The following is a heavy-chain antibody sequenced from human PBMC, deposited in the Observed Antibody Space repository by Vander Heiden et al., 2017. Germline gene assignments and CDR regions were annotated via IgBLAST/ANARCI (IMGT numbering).Heavy chain of an antibody. CDR1: GFTFDDYV. CDR2: ISWNSGSI. J-gene: IGHJ4*02. Sequence: EVQLVESGGGLVQPGRSLRLSCAASGFTFDDYVMHWVRQAPGKGLEWVSGISWNSGSIGEADSVKGRFTISRDNAKNSLYMKMKSMRAEDTALYYGAKGGKGDYFDYWGQGTMVTVYS. D-gene: IGHD3-16*01. CDR3: AKGGKGDYFDY. V-gene: IGHV3-9*01.